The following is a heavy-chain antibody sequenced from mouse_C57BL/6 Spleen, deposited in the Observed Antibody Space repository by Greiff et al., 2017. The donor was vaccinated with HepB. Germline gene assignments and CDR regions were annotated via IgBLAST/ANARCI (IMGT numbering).Heavy chain of an antibody. V-gene: IGHV1-53*01. D-gene: IGHD1-1*02. Sequence: VQLQQPGTELVKPGASVKLSCKASGYTFTSYWMHWVKQRPGQGLEWIGNINPSNGGTNYNEKFKSKATLTVDKSSSTAYMQLSSLTSEDSAVYYCARGDYGRKGCLDYWGQGTTLTVSS. J-gene: IGHJ2*01. CDR1: GYTFTSYW. CDR2: INPSNGGT. CDR3: ARGDYGRKGCLDY.